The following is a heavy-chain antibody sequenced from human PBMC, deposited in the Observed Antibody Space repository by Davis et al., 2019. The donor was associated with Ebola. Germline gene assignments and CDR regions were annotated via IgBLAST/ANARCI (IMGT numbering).Heavy chain of an antibody. CDR2: ISGRGSST. J-gene: IGHJ6*02. Sequence: GESLKISCAASGFTFTNYAMNWVRQAPGKGLEWVSSISGRGSSTYYADSVKGRLTISRDSSKNTLYLQMTSLRAEDTAVYYCANSYYYGMDVWGQGTTVTVSS. CDR3: ANSYYYGMDV. CDR1: GFTFTNYA. V-gene: IGHV3-23*01.